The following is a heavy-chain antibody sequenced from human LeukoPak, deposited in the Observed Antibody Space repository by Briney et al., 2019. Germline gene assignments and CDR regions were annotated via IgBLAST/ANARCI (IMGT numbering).Heavy chain of an antibody. CDR2: ISYDGSNK. V-gene: IGHV3-30*18. CDR3: AKRYYDFWSGSRTGYYGMDV. CDR1: GFTFSSYG. Sequence: GGSLRLSCAASGFTFSSYGMHWVRQAPDKGLEWVAVISYDGSNKYYADSVKGRFTISRDNSKNTLYLQMNSLRAEDTAVYYCAKRYYDFWSGSRTGYYGMDVWGQGTTVTVSS. D-gene: IGHD3-3*01. J-gene: IGHJ6*02.